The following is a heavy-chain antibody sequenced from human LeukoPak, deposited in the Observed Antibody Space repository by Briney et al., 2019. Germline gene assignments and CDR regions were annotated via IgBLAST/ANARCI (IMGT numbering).Heavy chain of an antibody. CDR3: ARYSSGWYSYYFDY. J-gene: IGHJ4*02. V-gene: IGHV1-8*01. CDR2: MNPNSGNT. Sequence: ASVKVSCKASGYTFTSYDINWVRQATGQGLEWMGWMNPNSGNTGYAQKFQGRVTMTRNTSISTAYMEPSSLRSEDTAVYYCARYSSGWYSYYFDYWGQGTLVTVSS. CDR1: GYTFTSYD. D-gene: IGHD6-19*01.